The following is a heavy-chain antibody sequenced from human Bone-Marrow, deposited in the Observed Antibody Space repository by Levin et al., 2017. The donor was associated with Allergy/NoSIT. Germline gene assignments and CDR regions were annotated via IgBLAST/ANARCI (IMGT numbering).Heavy chain of an antibody. CDR2: IYYSGST. CDR3: ARGFYDFWTSARVNGMDV. CDR1: GGSISSYY. D-gene: IGHD3-3*01. V-gene: IGHV4-59*01. J-gene: IGHJ6*02. Sequence: SETLSLTCTVSGGSISSYYWSWIRQPPGKGLEWIGYIYYSGSTNYNPSLKSRVTISVDTSKNQFSLKLSSVTAADTAVYYCARGFYDFWTSARVNGMDVWGQGTTVTVSS.